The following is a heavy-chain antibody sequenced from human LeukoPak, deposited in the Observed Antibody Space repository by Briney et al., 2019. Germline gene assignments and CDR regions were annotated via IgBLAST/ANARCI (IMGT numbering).Heavy chain of an antibody. Sequence: ASVKVSCKASGGTFSSYAISWVRQAPGQGLEWMGRIIPILGIANYVQKFQGRVTITADKSTSTAYMELSSLRSEDTAVYYCAFSIFGVVITYWGQGTLVTVSS. CDR1: GGTFSSYA. V-gene: IGHV1-69*04. CDR3: AFSIFGVVITY. J-gene: IGHJ4*02. D-gene: IGHD3-3*01. CDR2: IIPILGIA.